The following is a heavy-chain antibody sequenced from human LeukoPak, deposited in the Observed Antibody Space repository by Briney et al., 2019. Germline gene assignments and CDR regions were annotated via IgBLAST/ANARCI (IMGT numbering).Heavy chain of an antibody. D-gene: IGHD1-26*01. V-gene: IGHV4-30-2*01. CDR2: IYHSGST. J-gene: IGHJ4*02. CDR3: ARVRGWELLAFDY. Sequence: WVRQMPGKGLEWIGYIYHSGSTYYNPSLKSRVTISVDRSKNQFSLKLSSVTAADTAVYYCARVRGWELLAFDYWGQGTLVTVSS.